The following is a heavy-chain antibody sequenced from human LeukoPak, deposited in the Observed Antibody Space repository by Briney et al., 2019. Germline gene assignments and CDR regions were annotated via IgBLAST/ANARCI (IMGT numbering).Heavy chain of an antibody. Sequence: GGSLVLSCAASGFTFSSYGMHWVRQAPGKGLEWVAVIWSDGSSKHYADSVKGRFTISRDNSKNTLYLQMSSLRAEDTALYYCARGQPPSYYDMDVWGQGTTVTVSS. CDR3: ARGQPPSYYDMDV. D-gene: IGHD6-13*01. J-gene: IGHJ6*02. CDR1: GFTFSSYG. V-gene: IGHV3-33*01. CDR2: IWSDGSSK.